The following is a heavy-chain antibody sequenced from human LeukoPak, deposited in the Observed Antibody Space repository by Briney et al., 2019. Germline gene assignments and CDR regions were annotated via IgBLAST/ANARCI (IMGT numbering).Heavy chain of an antibody. D-gene: IGHD2-21*02. CDR2: FDPEDGET. CDR1: GYTLTELS. V-gene: IGHV1-24*01. Sequence: ASVKVSCKVSGYTLTELSMHWVRQAPGKGLEWMGGFDPEDGETIYAQKFQGRVTMTEDTSTDTAYMGLSSLRSEDTAVYYCATELRSYCGGDCYSVNFDYWGQGTLVTVSS. J-gene: IGHJ4*02. CDR3: ATELRSYCGGDCYSVNFDY.